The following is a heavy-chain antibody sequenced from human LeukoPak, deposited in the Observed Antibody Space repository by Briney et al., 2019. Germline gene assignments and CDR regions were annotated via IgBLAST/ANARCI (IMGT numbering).Heavy chain of an antibody. V-gene: IGHV3-53*01. D-gene: IGHD5-12*01. CDR3: ARNRPHSGPGIFGV. CDR2: VYSGGDT. Sequence: GGSLRLSCAASGFTVSSNYMSWVRQAPGKGLEWVSVVYSGGDTYYADSVKGRFSISRDNSKNTLYLQMNSLRVEDTAMYYCARNRPHSGPGIFGVWGQGTMVSVSS. CDR1: GFTVSSNY. J-gene: IGHJ3*01.